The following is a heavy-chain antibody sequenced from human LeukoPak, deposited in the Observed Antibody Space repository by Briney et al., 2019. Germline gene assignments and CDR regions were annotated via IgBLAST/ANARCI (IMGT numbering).Heavy chain of an antibody. J-gene: IGHJ4*02. CDR3: ARSPPMSQFDY. CDR2: IYSGGST. D-gene: IGHD3-22*01. Sequence: PGGSLRLSCAAAGFAVSSNYMSWVRQAPGKGLEWVSVIYSGGSTYYADSVKGRFTISRDNSKNTLYLQMNSLRAEDTAVYYCARSPPMSQFDYWGLGTLVTVSS. V-gene: IGHV3-66*02. CDR1: GFAVSSNY.